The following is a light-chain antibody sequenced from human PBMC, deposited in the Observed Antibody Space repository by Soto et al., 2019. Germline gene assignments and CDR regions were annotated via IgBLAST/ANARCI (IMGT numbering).Light chain of an antibody. J-gene: IGKJ4*01. CDR3: QQTSSFPLT. Sequence: DIQMTQSPSSVSASVGDRVTITCRASQGITSWLAWYQQKPGRAPKLLIYAASSLQSGVPSRFSGSGSGRVFTLTISRLQPEDFATYFCQQTSSFPLTFGGGTKVDIK. CDR2: AAS. V-gene: IGKV1-12*01. CDR1: QGITSW.